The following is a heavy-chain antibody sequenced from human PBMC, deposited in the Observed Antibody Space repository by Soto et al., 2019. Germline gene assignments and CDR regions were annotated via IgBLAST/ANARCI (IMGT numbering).Heavy chain of an antibody. Sequence: EIKKSGASVKVSCKASGYTFTSYGISWVRQAPGQGLEWMGWISAYNGNTNYAQKLQGRVTMTTDTSTSTAYMELRSLRSDDTAVYYCARADRSDYYYYYGIDVWGQGTTVTVSS. V-gene: IGHV1-18*04. CDR2: ISAYNGNT. CDR3: ARADRSDYYYYYGIDV. J-gene: IGHJ6*02. CDR1: GYTFTSYG.